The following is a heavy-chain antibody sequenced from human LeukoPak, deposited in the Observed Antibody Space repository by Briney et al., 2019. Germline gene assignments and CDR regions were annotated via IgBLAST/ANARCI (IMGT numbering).Heavy chain of an antibody. CDR3: ARDFYYDFWSGYHYFDY. D-gene: IGHD3-3*01. CDR2: ISSSSSYI. V-gene: IGHV3-21*01. CDR1: GFTFSSYS. J-gene: IGHJ4*02. Sequence: GRSLRLSCAASGFTFSSYSMNWVRQAPGKGLEWVSSISSSSSYIYYADSVKGRFTISRDNAKNSLYLQMNSLRAEDTAVYYCARDFYYDFWSGYHYFDYWGQGTLVTVSS.